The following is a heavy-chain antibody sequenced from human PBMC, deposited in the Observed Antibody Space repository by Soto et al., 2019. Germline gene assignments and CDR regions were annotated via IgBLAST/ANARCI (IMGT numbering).Heavy chain of an antibody. V-gene: IGHV3-21*01. D-gene: IGHD6-13*01. CDR2: ISTSSSYI. CDR3: ARDLSVVDDSSSQR. Sequence: GGSLRLSCAASGFTFSTYWMNWVRQAPGEGLEWLSSISTSSSYIFYADSVKGRFTISRDNAKNSLYLQMNSLRAEDTAVYYCARDLSVVDDSSSQRWGQGTLVTVSS. J-gene: IGHJ4*02. CDR1: GFTFSTYW.